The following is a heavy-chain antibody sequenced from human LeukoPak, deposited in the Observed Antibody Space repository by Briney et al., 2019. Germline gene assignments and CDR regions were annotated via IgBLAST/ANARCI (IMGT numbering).Heavy chain of an antibody. D-gene: IGHD4-17*01. CDR2: IRYDGSNK. CDR1: GFTFSSYG. J-gene: IGHJ3*02. CDR3: AKDLTAVTTSGSAFDI. Sequence: PGGSLRLSCTASGFTFSSYGIHWVRQDPGKGLEWVAFIRYDGSNKYYADSVKGRFTVSRDNSKNTLYLQMNSLRAEDTAVYYCAKDLTAVTTSGSAFDIWGQGTMVTVSS. V-gene: IGHV3-30*02.